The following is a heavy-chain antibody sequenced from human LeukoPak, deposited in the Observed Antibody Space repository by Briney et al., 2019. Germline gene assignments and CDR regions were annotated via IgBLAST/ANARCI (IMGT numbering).Heavy chain of an antibody. CDR1: GGSFSGYY. J-gene: IGHJ5*02. Sequence: SETLSLTCAVYGGSFSGYYWSWIRQPPGKGLEWIGEINHSGSTNYNPSLKSRVTISVDTSKNQFSLKLSSVTAADTAVYYCARGPLSGWFDPWGQGTLVTVSS. D-gene: IGHD3-16*01. CDR3: ARGPLSGWFDP. CDR2: INHSGST. V-gene: IGHV4-34*01.